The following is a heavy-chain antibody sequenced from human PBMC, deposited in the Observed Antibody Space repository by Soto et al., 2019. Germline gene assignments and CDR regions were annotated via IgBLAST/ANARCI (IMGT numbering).Heavy chain of an antibody. D-gene: IGHD2-15*01. CDR2: IIPIFGTA. CDR3: ASWGLNCSGGSCYLYYYYYGMDV. Sequence: SVKVSCKASGGTFSSYAISWVRQAPGQGLEWMGGIIPIFGTANYAQKFQGRVTITADESTSTAYMELSSLRSEDTAVYYCASWGLNCSGGSCYLYYYYYGMDVWGQGTTVTVSS. CDR1: GGTFSSYA. J-gene: IGHJ6*02. V-gene: IGHV1-69*13.